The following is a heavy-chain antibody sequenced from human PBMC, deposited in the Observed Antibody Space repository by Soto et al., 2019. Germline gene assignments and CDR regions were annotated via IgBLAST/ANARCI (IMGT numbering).Heavy chain of an antibody. CDR1: GGSISSYY. Sequence: SETLSLTCTVSGGSISSYYWSWIRQPPGKGLEWIGYIYYSGSTNYNPSLKSRVTISVDTSKNQFSLKLSPVTAADTAVYYCARRGGYCSSTSCPTLYYYYGMDVWGQGTTVTVSS. V-gene: IGHV4-59*01. CDR2: IYYSGST. D-gene: IGHD2-2*01. CDR3: ARRGGYCSSTSCPTLYYYYGMDV. J-gene: IGHJ6*02.